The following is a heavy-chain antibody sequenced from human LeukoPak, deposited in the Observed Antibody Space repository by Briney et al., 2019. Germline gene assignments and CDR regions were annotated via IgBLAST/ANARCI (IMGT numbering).Heavy chain of an antibody. Sequence: SETLSLTCTVSGGSVSSGSYYWSWIRQPPGKGLEWIGYIYYSGSTNYNPSLKSRVTISVDTSKNQFSLKLSSVTAADTAVYYCARGSRGYSYGWGQGTLATVSS. CDR3: ARGSRGYSYG. V-gene: IGHV4-61*01. CDR1: GGSVSSGSYY. D-gene: IGHD5-18*01. J-gene: IGHJ4*02. CDR2: IYYSGST.